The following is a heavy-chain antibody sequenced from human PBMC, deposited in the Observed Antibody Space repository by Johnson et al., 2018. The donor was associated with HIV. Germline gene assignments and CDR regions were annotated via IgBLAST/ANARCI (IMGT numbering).Heavy chain of an antibody. D-gene: IGHD6-19*01. CDR1: GFTFSSYA. CDR2: ISSDGSHK. V-gene: IGHV3-30-3*01. J-gene: IGHJ3*02. CDR3: ARAFRGGWYDAFDI. Sequence: QVQLVESGGGVVQPGRSLRLSCAASGFTFSSYAMHWVRQAPGKGLEWVAVISSDGSHKYYADSGKGRFTISRDNSKNSLYLQMNSLRAEDTAVYYCARAFRGGWYDAFDIWGQGTRVTVSS.